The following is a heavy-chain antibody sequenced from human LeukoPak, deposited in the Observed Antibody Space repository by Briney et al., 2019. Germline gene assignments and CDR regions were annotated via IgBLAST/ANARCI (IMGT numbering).Heavy chain of an antibody. CDR3: ARAMDV. Sequence: PGGSLRLSRAASGFTFSNYWMHWVRQAPGKGLEWVANIKQDGSEIYYVDSVKGRFTISRDNAKNSLYLQMNSLRAEDTAVYYCARAMDVWGQGTTVTVSS. V-gene: IGHV3-7*01. J-gene: IGHJ6*02. CDR1: GFTFSNYW. CDR2: IKQDGSEI.